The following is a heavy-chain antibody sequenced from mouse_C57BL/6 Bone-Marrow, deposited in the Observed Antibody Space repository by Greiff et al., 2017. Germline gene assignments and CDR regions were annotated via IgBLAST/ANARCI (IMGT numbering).Heavy chain of an antibody. CDR1: GFTFSDYG. J-gene: IGHJ3*01. V-gene: IGHV5-17*01. D-gene: IGHD1-1*01. CDR3: AWKGYGVSSLFAY. Sequence: EVQLVESGGGLVKPGGSLKLSCAASGFTFSDYGMHWVRQAPEKGLEWVAYISSGSSTIYYADTVKGRFTITRDNAKNTLFLQMTSLRAEDTAMYYGAWKGYGVSSLFAYWGQGTLVTVSA. CDR2: ISSGSSTI.